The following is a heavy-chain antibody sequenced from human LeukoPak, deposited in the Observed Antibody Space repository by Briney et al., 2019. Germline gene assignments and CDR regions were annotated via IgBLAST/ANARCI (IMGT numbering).Heavy chain of an antibody. CDR3: ARGIAVAGDDAFDI. CDR1: GFTFDDYG. Sequence: GGSLRLSCAASGFTFDDYGMSWVRQAPGKGLEWVSGINWNGGSTGYADSVKGRFTISRDNAKNSLYLQMNSLRAEDTAVYYCARGIAVAGDDAFDIWGQGTMVTVSS. CDR2: INWNGGST. D-gene: IGHD6-19*01. V-gene: IGHV3-20*04. J-gene: IGHJ3*02.